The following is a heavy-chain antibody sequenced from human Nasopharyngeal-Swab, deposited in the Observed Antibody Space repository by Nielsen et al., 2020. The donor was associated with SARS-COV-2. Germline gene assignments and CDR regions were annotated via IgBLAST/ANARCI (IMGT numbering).Heavy chain of an antibody. CDR3: ATHYGWDIFFDY. Sequence: GESLKISCAASGFTFSSYGMHWVRQAPGKGLEWVSVIYSGGSTYYADSVKGRFTISRDNSKNTLYLQMNSLRAEDTAVYYCATHYGWDIFFDYWGQGTLVTVSS. D-gene: IGHD3-10*01. V-gene: IGHV3-NL1*01. CDR2: IYSGGST. CDR1: GFTFSSYG. J-gene: IGHJ4*02.